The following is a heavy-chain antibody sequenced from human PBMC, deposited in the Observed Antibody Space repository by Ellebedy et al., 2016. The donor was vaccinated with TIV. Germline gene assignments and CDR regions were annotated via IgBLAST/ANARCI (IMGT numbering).Heavy chain of an antibody. CDR1: GFTFGSYS. CDR2: ISHDGNNQ. D-gene: IGHD3-10*01. CDR3: ARDPPFNMAVRLHNWFDP. J-gene: IGHJ5*02. Sequence: PGGSLRLSCAASGFTFGSYSMHWVRQVPGKGLQWVAVISHDGNNQYYADSLKGRFTISRDNSKNTLDLEMNSLREEDTGLYFCARDPPFNMAVRLHNWFDPWGQGTLVTVSS. V-gene: IGHV3-30-3*01.